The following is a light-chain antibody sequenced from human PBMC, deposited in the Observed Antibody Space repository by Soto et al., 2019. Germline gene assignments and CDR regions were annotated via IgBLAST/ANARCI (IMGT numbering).Light chain of an antibody. V-gene: IGKV1-33*01. Sequence: IHLTQAPSSLSASVGDRVTITCRASQGISSYLAWYQQKPGKAPKLLIYDASNLETGVPSRFSGSGSGTDFTFTISRLQPEDIATYYCQQYDNLPLTFGGGTKVDIK. CDR1: QGISSY. CDR2: DAS. CDR3: QQYDNLPLT. J-gene: IGKJ4*01.